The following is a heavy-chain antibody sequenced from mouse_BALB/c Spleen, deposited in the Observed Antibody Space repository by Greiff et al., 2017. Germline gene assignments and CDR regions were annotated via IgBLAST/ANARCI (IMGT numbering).Heavy chain of an antibody. Sequence: QVQLKESGPGLVAPSQSLSITCTVSGFSLTGYGVNWVRQPPGKGLEWLGMIWGDGSTDYNSALKSRLSISKDNSKSQVFLKMNSLQTDDTARYYCARDDGYYVGWFAYWGQGTLVTVSA. D-gene: IGHD2-3*01. J-gene: IGHJ3*01. CDR1: GFSLTGYG. CDR2: IWGDGST. CDR3: ARDDGYYVGWFAY. V-gene: IGHV2-6-7*01.